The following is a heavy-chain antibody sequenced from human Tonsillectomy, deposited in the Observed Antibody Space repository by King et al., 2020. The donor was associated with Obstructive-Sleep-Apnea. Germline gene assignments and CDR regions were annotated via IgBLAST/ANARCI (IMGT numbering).Heavy chain of an antibody. V-gene: IGHV5-51*01. D-gene: IGHD3-10*01. J-gene: IGHJ3*02. CDR3: ASPYGHGVPPFDI. CDR1: GYTFTNYW. Sequence: QLVQSGAEVKEPGESLKISCKGSGYTFTNYWIGWVRQMPGKGLEWMGVIYPGDSDTRFSPSFQGQVTISADKSTNTAYLQWSSLKASDTAMYYCASPYGHGVPPFDIWGQGTMVTVSS. CDR2: IYPGDSDT.